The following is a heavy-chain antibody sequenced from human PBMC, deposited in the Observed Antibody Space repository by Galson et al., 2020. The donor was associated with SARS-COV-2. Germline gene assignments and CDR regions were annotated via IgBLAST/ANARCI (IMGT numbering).Heavy chain of an antibody. CDR2: IYYSGST. Sequence: SETLSLTCTVSGGSISSYYWSWIRQPPGKGLEWIGYIYYSGSTNYNPSLKSRVTISVDTSKNQFSLKLSSVTAADTAVYYCARDHGYCSGGSCYSNSYYYYGMDVWGQGTTVTVSS. CDR1: GGSISSYY. D-gene: IGHD2-15*01. V-gene: IGHV4-59*13. J-gene: IGHJ6*02. CDR3: ARDHGYCSGGSCYSNSYYYYGMDV.